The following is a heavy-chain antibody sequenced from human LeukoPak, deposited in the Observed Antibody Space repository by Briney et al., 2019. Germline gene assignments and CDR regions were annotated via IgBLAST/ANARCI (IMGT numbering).Heavy chain of an antibody. J-gene: IGHJ3*02. Sequence: SETLSLTCAVYGGSFSGYYWSWIRQPPGKGLEWIGEINHSGSTNYNPSLKSRVTISVDTSKNQFSLKLSSVTAADTAVYYCARGPVQIRWMKAFDIWGQGTMVTVSS. CDR3: ARGPVQIRWMKAFDI. CDR1: GGSFSGYY. CDR2: INHSGST. V-gene: IGHV4-34*01. D-gene: IGHD4-23*01.